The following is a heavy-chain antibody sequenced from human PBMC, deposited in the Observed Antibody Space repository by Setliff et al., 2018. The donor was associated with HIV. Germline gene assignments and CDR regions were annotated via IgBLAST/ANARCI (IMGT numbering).Heavy chain of an antibody. D-gene: IGHD1-26*01. Sequence: ASVKVSCKASGYTFANYAIHCVRQAPGQSLEWMGGINAGNGNTKYSQRFQGRVTMTRNTSISTAYMELSSLRSEDTAVYYCARGRGSYAFDIWGQGTMVTVSS. V-gene: IGHV1-3*01. J-gene: IGHJ3*02. CDR3: ARGRGSYAFDI. CDR2: INAGNGNT. CDR1: GYTFANYA.